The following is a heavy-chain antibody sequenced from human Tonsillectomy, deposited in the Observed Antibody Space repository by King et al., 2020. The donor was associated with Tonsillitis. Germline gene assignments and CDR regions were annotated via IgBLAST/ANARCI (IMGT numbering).Heavy chain of an antibody. Sequence: VQLVESGGAFIQPGGSLRLSCAASGFTFHLYAMSWVRQAPGKGLEWVSGISGSGGTTYYADSVKGRFTISRDKSKNMLFLQMNSLRVEDTAIYYCAKDRLGSKDYFDYWDQGTVVTVSS. V-gene: IGHV3-23*04. CDR3: AKDRLGSKDYFDY. CDR2: ISGSGGTT. D-gene: IGHD3-9*01. CDR1: GFTFHLYA. J-gene: IGHJ4*02.